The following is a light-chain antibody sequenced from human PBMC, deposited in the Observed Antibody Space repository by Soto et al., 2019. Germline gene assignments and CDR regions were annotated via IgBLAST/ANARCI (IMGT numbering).Light chain of an antibody. Sequence: DIQMTQSPSALSASVGDRVTITCRASQSINNWLAWYQQKPGKAPKVLIYDASSLESGVPSRFSGSGAGTEFTLTITGLQPDDFATYYCQQYYGSLYNFGQGTKLEI. CDR1: QSINNW. CDR3: QQYYGSLYN. V-gene: IGKV1-5*01. J-gene: IGKJ2*01. CDR2: DAS.